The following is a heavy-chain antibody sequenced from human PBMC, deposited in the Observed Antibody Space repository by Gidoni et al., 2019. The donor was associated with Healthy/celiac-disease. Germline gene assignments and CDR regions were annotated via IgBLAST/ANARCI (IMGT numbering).Heavy chain of an antibody. CDR2: IRSKANSYAT. J-gene: IGHJ4*02. Sequence: EVQLVESGGGLVQPGGSLKLSSAASGFTFSGSAMHWVRQASGKGLEWVGRIRSKANSYATAYAASVKGRFTISRDDSKNTAYLQMNSLKTEDTAVYYCTRHNPTGGSQNDYWGQGTLVTVSS. CDR1: GFTFSGSA. V-gene: IGHV3-73*02. CDR3: TRHNPTGGSQNDY.